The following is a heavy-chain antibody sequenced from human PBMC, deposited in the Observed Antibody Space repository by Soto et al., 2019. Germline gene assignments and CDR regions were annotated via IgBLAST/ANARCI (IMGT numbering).Heavy chain of an antibody. V-gene: IGHV1-69*02. J-gene: IGHJ5*02. CDR3: ARVGGSGSPFDP. Sequence: QVQLVQSGAEVKKPGSSVKVSCKASGGTFSSYTISWVRQAPGQGLEWMGRIIPILGIANYAPKFQGRVTITADKSTSTAYMELSSLRSEDTAVYYCARVGGSGSPFDPWGQGTLVTVSS. CDR1: GGTFSSYT. CDR2: IIPILGIA. D-gene: IGHD3-10*01.